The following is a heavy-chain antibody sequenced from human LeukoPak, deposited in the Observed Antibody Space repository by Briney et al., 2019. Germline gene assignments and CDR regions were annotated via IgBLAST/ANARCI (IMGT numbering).Heavy chain of an antibody. J-gene: IGHJ4*02. V-gene: IGHV1-2*02. D-gene: IGHD3-3*01. Sequence: ASVKVSCKASGYTFTGYYMHWVRQAPGQGLEWMGWINPNSGGTNYAQKFQGRVTMTRDTSISTAYMELSRLRSDDTAVYYCARAPSITIFGVETYYFDYWGQETLVTVSS. CDR2: INPNSGGT. CDR3: ARAPSITIFGVETYYFDY. CDR1: GYTFTGYY.